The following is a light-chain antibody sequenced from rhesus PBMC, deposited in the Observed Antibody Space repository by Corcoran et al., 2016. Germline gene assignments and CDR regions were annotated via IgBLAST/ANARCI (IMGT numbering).Light chain of an antibody. V-gene: IGKV1-43*02. J-gene: IGKJ1*01. Sequence: DIQMTQSPSSLSASVGDRVTITCRASQGISTYLNWYQQKPGKAPKRLIYAASSLESGVPSRFSGSGSGTDFTLTISSLPPEDFATDYCLQYNSDPWTFGQGTKVEIK. CDR1: QGISTY. CDR2: AAS. CDR3: LQYNSDPWT.